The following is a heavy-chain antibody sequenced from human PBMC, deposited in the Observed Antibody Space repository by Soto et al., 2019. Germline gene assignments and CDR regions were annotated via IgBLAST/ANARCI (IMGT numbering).Heavy chain of an antibody. V-gene: IGHV3-23*01. CDR1: GFTFSSYA. CDR3: AKEYRGYSYGPLFDY. D-gene: IGHD5-18*01. Sequence: AGGSLRLSCAASGFTFSSYAMSWVRQAPGKGLEWVSAISGSGGSTYYADSVKGRFTISRDNSKNTLYLQMNSLRAEDTAVYYCAKEYRGYSYGPLFDYWGQGTLVTVSS. J-gene: IGHJ4*02. CDR2: ISGSGGST.